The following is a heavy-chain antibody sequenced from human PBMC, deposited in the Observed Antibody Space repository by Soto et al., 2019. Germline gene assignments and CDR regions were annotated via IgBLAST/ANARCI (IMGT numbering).Heavy chain of an antibody. CDR1: GDSVSSNSAA. J-gene: IGHJ6*02. Sequence: SQTLSLTCAISGDSVSSNSAAWNWIRQSPSRGLDWLGRTYYRSKWYNDYAVSVKSRITINPDTSKNQFSLQLNSVTPEDTAVYYCARDLDSGSYADYYYGMDVWGQGTTVTVSS. D-gene: IGHD1-26*01. V-gene: IGHV6-1*01. CDR2: TYYRSKWYN. CDR3: ARDLDSGSYADYYYGMDV.